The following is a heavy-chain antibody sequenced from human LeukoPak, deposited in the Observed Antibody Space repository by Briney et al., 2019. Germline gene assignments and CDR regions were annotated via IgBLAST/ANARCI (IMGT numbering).Heavy chain of an antibody. D-gene: IGHD3-22*01. CDR2: IDPSESYT. J-gene: IGHJ4*02. CDR1: GYNFANYW. CDR3: ALLLRSGYLADY. V-gene: IGHV5-10-1*01. Sequence: GESLRISCKGFGYNFANYWISWLRKMPGKGLGWMGRIDPSESYTNYSPSFQGHVTISADKSISTAYLQWSSLRASDTAMYYCALLLRSGYLADYWGQGTLVTVSS.